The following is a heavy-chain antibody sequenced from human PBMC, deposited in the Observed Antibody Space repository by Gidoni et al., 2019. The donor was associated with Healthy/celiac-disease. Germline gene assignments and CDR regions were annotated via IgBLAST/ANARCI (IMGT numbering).Heavy chain of an antibody. CDR3: ARGSTTSVGSVDY. V-gene: IGHV4-34*01. CDR2: INHSGST. CDR1: GGSFSGYY. J-gene: IGHJ4*02. D-gene: IGHD1-26*01. Sequence: QVQLQQWGAGLLKPSETLSLTCAVSGGSFSGYYWSWIRQPPGKGLEWIGEINHSGSTNYNPSLKSRVTISVDTSKNQFSLKLSSVTAADTAVYYCARGSTTSVGSVDYWGQGTLVTVSS.